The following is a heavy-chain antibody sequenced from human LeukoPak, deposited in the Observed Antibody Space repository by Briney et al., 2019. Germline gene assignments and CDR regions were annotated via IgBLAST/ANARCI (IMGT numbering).Heavy chain of an antibody. CDR2: INPNSGGT. V-gene: IGHV1-2*02. CDR1: GYTFTGYY. Sequence: ASVKVSCKASGYTFTGYYMHWVRQAPGQGLEWMGWINPNSGGTNYAQNLQGRVTMTTDTSTSTAYMELRSLRSDDTAVYYCARDGGIAAAGTGDYWGQGTLVTVSS. D-gene: IGHD6-13*01. CDR3: ARDGGIAAAGTGDY. J-gene: IGHJ4*02.